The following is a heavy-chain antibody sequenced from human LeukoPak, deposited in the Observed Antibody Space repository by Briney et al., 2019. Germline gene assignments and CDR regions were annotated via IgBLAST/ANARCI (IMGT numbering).Heavy chain of an antibody. CDR1: GFTFGDYA. J-gene: IGHJ6*02. CDR2: IRSKAYGGTT. CDR3: RGDSSGYYSDYGMDV. Sequence: GGSLRLSCTASGFTFGDYAMSWVRQAPGKGLEWVSFIRSKAYGGTTEYAASVKGRFTISRDDSKSIAYLQMNSLKTEDTAVYYCRGDSSGYYSDYGMDVWGQGATVTVSS. D-gene: IGHD3-22*01. V-gene: IGHV3-49*04.